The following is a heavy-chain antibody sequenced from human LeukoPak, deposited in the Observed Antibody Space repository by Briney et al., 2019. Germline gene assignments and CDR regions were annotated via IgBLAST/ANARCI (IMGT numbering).Heavy chain of an antibody. D-gene: IGHD3-9*01. CDR3: ASTPPRYLGYFDY. CDR1: GFTFSNYA. V-gene: IGHV3-23*01. Sequence: PGASLRLSCAASGFTFSNYAMSWVRQAPGKGLEWVSAVSGRDDSTYYADSVKGRFTISRDTSKNTLYLQMNSLRAEDTAVYYCASTPPRYLGYFDYWGQGTLVTVSS. J-gene: IGHJ4*02. CDR2: VSGRDDST.